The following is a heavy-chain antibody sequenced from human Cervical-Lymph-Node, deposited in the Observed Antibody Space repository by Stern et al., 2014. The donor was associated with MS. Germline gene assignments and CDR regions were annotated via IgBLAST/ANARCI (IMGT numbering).Heavy chain of an antibody. CDR2: ITGHNGKT. CDR3: ASFVATGGSGSFDY. Sequence: VQLVESGVEVQKPGASVKVSCTASGYTFINYGIGWVRQAPGQGLEWMGWITGHNGKTKYAQNLQGRVTMTTDTSTSRVYMELRSLRSDDTAVYYCASFVATGGSGSFDYWGQGTLVTVSS. CDR1: GYTFINYG. V-gene: IGHV1-18*01. J-gene: IGHJ4*02. D-gene: IGHD3-10*01.